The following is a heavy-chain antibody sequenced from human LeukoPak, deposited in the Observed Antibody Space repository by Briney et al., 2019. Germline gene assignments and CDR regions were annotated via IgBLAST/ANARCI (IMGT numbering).Heavy chain of an antibody. CDR3: AKARTANYFGS. CDR2: ISGSGANT. J-gene: IGHJ4*02. CDR1: GFSFSSYA. Sequence: PGGSLRLSCGASGFSFSSYAMSWVRRAPGKGLEWVSAISGSGANTYYADSVQGRFTISRDNSKNTLFLQMDSLRVEDTAIYYCAKARTANYFGSWGQGSLVTVSS. V-gene: IGHV3-23*01.